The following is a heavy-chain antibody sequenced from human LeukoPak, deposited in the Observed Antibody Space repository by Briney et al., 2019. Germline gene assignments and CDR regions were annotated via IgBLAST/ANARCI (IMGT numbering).Heavy chain of an antibody. CDR3: ATFGESGSYQYHYMDV. D-gene: IGHD3-10*01. V-gene: IGHV3-21*01. CDR1: GFTFSSYS. CDR2: ISSSSSYI. J-gene: IGHJ6*03. Sequence: GGSLRLSCAASGFTFSSYSMNWVRQAPGKGLEWVSSISSSSSYIYYADSVKGRFTISRDNAKNSLYLQMNSLGAEDTAVYYCATFGESGSYQYHYMDVWGKGTTVTVSS.